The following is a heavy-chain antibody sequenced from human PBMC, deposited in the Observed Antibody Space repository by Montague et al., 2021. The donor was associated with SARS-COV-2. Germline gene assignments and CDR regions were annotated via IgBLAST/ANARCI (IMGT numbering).Heavy chain of an antibody. D-gene: IGHD1-26*01. CDR2: ISARSDNT. V-gene: IGHV3-23*01. CDR1: GFTFSNFA. Sequence: SLRLSCAASGFTFSNFAMAWVRQAPGKGLEWVSSISARSDNTYYADSVMGRFTISRDSSKNTLYLQMNSLRGDDTATYYCARGQYLIDFWGQGSLVTVSS. J-gene: IGHJ4*02. CDR3: ARGQYLIDF.